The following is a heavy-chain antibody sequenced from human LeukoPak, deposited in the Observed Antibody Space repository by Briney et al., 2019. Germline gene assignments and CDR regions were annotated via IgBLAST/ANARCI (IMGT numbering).Heavy chain of an antibody. CDR1: GYTFTGYY. J-gene: IGHJ4*02. CDR3: ARGGWDSSGYAALHHFDS. D-gene: IGHD3-22*01. Sequence: EASVKVSCKASGYTFTGYYMHWVRQAPGQGLEWMGIINPSGGSTSYAQKFQGRVTMTRDMSTSTVYMELSSLRSEDTAVYYCARGGWDSSGYAALHHFDSWGQGTLVTVSS. CDR2: INPSGGST. V-gene: IGHV1-46*01.